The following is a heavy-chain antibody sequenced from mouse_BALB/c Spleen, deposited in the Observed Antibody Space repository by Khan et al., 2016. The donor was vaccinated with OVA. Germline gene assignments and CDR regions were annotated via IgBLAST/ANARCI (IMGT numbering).Heavy chain of an antibody. CDR1: GYAFSNYW. J-gene: IGHJ3*01. CDR2: IYPGDGDT. V-gene: IGHV1-80*01. CDR3: ARSGYDYFAY. D-gene: IGHD2-14*01. Sequence: QVQLKQSGAELVRPGSSVKISCKASGYAFSNYWMNWVKQRPGQGLEWIGQIYPGDGDTSFNGKFRGKATLTADKSSSTAYIQLSRITSEDSTVYFCARSGYDYFAYWGQGTLVTVSA.